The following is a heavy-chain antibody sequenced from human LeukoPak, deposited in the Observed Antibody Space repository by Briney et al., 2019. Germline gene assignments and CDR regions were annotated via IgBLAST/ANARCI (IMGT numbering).Heavy chain of an antibody. CDR1: GGSISGYY. CDR2: IYSSGST. V-gene: IGHV4-59*08. CDR3: ARHYYDRSDCYSFDY. Sequence: SETLSLTCTVSGGSISGYYWSWIRQPPGKGLEWIGYIYSSGSTRYNPSLWSRVTMSLDTSQNHFSLMLSSVTAADTAVYYCARHYYDRSDCYSFDYWGQGTVVTVSS. D-gene: IGHD2-21*01. J-gene: IGHJ4*02.